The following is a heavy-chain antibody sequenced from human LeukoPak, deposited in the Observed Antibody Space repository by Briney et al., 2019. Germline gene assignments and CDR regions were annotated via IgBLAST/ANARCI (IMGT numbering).Heavy chain of an antibody. CDR2: INPSGGST. D-gene: IGHD5-12*01. CDR3: AREVATITVAAAGGIDY. Sequence: ASVKVSCKASGYTFTSYYMHWVRQAPGQGLEWMGIINPSGGSTSYAQKFQGRVTMTRDMSTSTAYMELSRLRSDDTAVYYCAREVATITVAAAGGIDYWGQGTLVTVSS. J-gene: IGHJ4*02. CDR1: GYTFTSYY. V-gene: IGHV1-46*01.